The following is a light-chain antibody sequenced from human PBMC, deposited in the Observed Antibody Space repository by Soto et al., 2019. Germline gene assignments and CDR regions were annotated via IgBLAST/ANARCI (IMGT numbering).Light chain of an antibody. CDR3: SSYTSSSTLV. CDR2: DVS. CDR1: SSDVGGYNY. Sequence: QSALTQPASVSGSPGQSITISCTGNSSDVGGYNYVSWYQQHPGKAPKLMIYDVSNRPSGVSNRFSVSKSGNTASLTISGLHAEDEADYYCSSYTSSSTLVFVGGTKLTVL. V-gene: IGLV2-14*01. J-gene: IGLJ2*01.